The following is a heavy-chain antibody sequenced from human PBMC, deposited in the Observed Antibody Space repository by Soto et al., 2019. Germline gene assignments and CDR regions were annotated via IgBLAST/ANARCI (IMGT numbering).Heavy chain of an antibody. V-gene: IGHV1-3*01. CDR1: GYTFTSYA. J-gene: IGHJ6*02. CDR2: INAGNDKT. Sequence: ASVKVSCKASGYTFTSYAMHWVRQAPGQRLEWMGGINAGNDKTKYSQKFQGRVTITADKSTSTAYMELSSLRSEDTAVYYCARHDCISTSCYYYYYYSMDVWGQGTTVTVSS. D-gene: IGHD2-2*01. CDR3: ARHDCISTSCYYYYYYSMDV.